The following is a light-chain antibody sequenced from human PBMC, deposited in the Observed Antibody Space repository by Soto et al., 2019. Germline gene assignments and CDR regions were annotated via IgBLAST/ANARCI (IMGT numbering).Light chain of an antibody. J-gene: IGLJ1*01. CDR1: SSDVGYYNY. V-gene: IGLV2-11*01. CDR3: CSYAGSYTFYV. Sequence: QAVVTQPHSVSGSPGQSVTISCTGTSSDVGYYNYVSWYQQHPGTAPKLVIYDVTVRPSGVPDRFSGSKSVNTASLTISGLQAEDEADYYCCSYAGSYTFYVFGSGTKLTVL. CDR2: DVT.